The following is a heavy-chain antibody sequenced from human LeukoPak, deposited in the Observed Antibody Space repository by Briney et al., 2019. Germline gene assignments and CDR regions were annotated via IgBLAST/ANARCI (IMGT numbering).Heavy chain of an antibody. CDR2: VHESRRT. CDR1: TVSVSSGNF. D-gene: IGHD1-26*01. CDR3: ARELLGAPTPGAY. V-gene: IGHV4-4*02. J-gene: IGHJ4*02. Sequence: SETLSLTCALSTVSVSSGNFWSWVRQPPGEGLEWTGKVHESRRTNYNPSLKTRVTISIDASKNQLSLELTSVTAADTAVYYCARELLGAPTPGAYWGEGTRVTVSS.